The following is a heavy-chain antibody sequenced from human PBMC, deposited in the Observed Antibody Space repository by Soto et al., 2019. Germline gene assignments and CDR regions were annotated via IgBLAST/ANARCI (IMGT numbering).Heavy chain of an antibody. CDR3: ARGRNGMDV. CDR1: GDTFSSYD. V-gene: IGHV1-8*01. Sequence: QVQLVQSGAEVKKPGASVKVSCKASGDTFSSYDIKWVRQATGQGLEWMGWMNPNSGNTGYAQKFQGRVTMTRHTSISTTYMELSSLRFEDTAVYYCARGRNGMDVWGQGTTVTVSS. CDR2: MNPNSGNT. J-gene: IGHJ6*02.